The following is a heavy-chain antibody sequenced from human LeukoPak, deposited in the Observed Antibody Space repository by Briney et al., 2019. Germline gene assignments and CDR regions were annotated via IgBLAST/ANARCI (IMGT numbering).Heavy chain of an antibody. Sequence: SVKGSCKATGGTISSYAISLVGQAPGQGLEWMGRIIPILGIANYALKFQGRVTIAADKSTSTVYMELSSLRSEDTAVYYCARDFTGAYCGGDCYRWGQGTLVTVSS. CDR1: GGTISSYA. D-gene: IGHD2-21*02. CDR3: ARDFTGAYCGGDCYR. V-gene: IGHV1-69*04. J-gene: IGHJ5*02. CDR2: IIPILGIA.